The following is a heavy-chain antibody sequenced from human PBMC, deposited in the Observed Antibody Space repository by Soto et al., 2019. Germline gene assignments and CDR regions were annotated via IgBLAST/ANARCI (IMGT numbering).Heavy chain of an antibody. V-gene: IGHV3-64D*08. CDR3: VKDVSGGPYYFDS. J-gene: IGHJ4*02. D-gene: IGHD6-25*01. CDR1: GFIFTSYA. Sequence: PGGSLRLSCSASGFIFTSYAMHWVRQAPGKGLQYVSAISSNGGSTYYADSEKGRFTISRDNSRSTLYLQVSSLRAEDTAVYYCVKDVSGGPYYFDSWGQGTLVTVSS. CDR2: ISSNGGST.